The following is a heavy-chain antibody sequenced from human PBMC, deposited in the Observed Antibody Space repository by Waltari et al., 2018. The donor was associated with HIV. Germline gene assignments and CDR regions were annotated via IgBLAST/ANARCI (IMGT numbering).Heavy chain of an antibody. J-gene: IGHJ4*02. V-gene: IGHV3-23*01. Sequence: EVQLLESGGGLVQSGGSLRVSCAASGLTFSSYPMSWVSQAPGKGLGRVAGISGGGESTYYADSVKVRFTISRDNSKNTLYLQMNSLRAEDTAVYYCANSLGRIVDYWGQGTLVTVSS. CDR1: GLTFSSYP. CDR2: ISGGGEST. D-gene: IGHD2-15*01. CDR3: ANSLGRIVDY.